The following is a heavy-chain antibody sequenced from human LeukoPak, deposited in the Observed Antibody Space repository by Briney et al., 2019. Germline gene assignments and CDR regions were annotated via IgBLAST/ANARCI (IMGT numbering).Heavy chain of an antibody. CDR1: GGSFSGYY. CDR3: ARGYRGYSYAYAWFDY. CDR2: INHSGST. Sequence: KPSETLSLTCAVYGGSFSGYYWSWIRQPPGKGLEWIGEINHSGSTNYNPSLKSRVTISVDTSKKQFSLKLSSVTAADTALYYCARGYRGYSYAYAWFDYWGQGTLVTVSS. V-gene: IGHV4-34*01. D-gene: IGHD5-18*01. J-gene: IGHJ4*02.